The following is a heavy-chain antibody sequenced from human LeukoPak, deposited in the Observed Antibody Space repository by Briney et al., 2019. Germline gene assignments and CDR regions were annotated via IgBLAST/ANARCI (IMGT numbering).Heavy chain of an antibody. CDR3: ARGELEFPDY. CDR2: INHSGST. D-gene: IGHD1-7*01. CDR1: GGSISSYY. J-gene: IGHJ4*02. Sequence: SETLSLTCTVSGGSISSYYWSWIRQPPGKGLEWIGEINHSGSTNYNPSLKSRVTISVDTSKNQFSLKLSSVTAADTAVYYCARGELEFPDYWGQGTLVTVSS. V-gene: IGHV4-34*01.